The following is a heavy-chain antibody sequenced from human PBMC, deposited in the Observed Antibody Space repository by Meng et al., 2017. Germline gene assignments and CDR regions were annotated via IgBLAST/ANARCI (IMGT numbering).Heavy chain of an antibody. CDR2: ISSSSSYI. Sequence: GESLKISCAASGFTFSSYSMNWVRQAPGKGLEWVSSISSSSSYIYYADSVKGRFTISRDNSKNTLYLQMNSLRAEDTAVYYCASAGGTTVAATALFGYWARGTLVTVPQ. CDR3: ASAGGTTVAATALFGY. D-gene: IGHD6-25*01. CDR1: GFTFSSYS. V-gene: IGHV3-21*01. J-gene: IGHJ4*02.